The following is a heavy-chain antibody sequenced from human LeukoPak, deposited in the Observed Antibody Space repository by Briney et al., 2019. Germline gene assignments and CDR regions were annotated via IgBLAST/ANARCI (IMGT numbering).Heavy chain of an antibody. CDR3: AKDAAYNPSPWFDP. Sequence: GGSLRLSCAASGFTFSSYAMSWVRQAPGKGLEGVSAISGSGGSTYYADSVKGRFTISRDSSKNTLYLQMNSLRAEDTAVYYCAKDAAYNPSPWFDPWGQGTLVTVSS. D-gene: IGHD1-14*01. J-gene: IGHJ5*02. CDR1: GFTFSSYA. CDR2: ISGSGGST. V-gene: IGHV3-23*01.